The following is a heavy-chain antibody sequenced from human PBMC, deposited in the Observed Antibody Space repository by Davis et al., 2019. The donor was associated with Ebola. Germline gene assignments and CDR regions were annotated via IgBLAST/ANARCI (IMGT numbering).Heavy chain of an antibody. CDR3: AKVHPPTTVTTGWFDP. CDR2: ISVRSIT. V-gene: IGHV3-23*01. CDR1: GFIFSSYA. D-gene: IGHD4-17*01. Sequence: GVLKISCAASGFIFSSYAMSWVRQAPGKGLEWVSSISVRSITYHADSVKGRFTISRDNSKNTLYLQMNSLRAEDTAVYYCAKVHPPTTVTTGWFDPWGQGTLVTASS. J-gene: IGHJ5*02.